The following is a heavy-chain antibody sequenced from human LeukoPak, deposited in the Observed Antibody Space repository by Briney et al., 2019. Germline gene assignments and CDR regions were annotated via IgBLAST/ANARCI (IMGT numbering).Heavy chain of an antibody. CDR1: GFTFSNAW. Sequence: GGSLRLSCAASGFTFSNAWMSWVRQAPGKGLEWVANIKQDGSEKYYVDSVKGRFTISRDNAKNSLYLQMNSLRAEDTAVYYCARDHPYYYDLTGLDYWGQGTLVTVSS. D-gene: IGHD3-22*01. J-gene: IGHJ4*02. V-gene: IGHV3-7*01. CDR3: ARDHPYYYDLTGLDY. CDR2: IKQDGSEK.